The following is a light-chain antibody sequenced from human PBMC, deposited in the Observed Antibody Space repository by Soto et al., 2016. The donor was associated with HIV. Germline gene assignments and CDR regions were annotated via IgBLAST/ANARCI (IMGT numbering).Light chain of an antibody. CDR2: KAS. CDR3: QQSYSTLWT. J-gene: IGKJ1*01. V-gene: IGKV1-5*03. Sequence: DIQMTQSPSTLSASVGDRVTITCRAGQSIDNWLAWYQQKPGRAPKLLIYKASSLESGVPSRFSGSGFGTDFTLTISSLQPEDFATYYCQQSYSTLWTFGQGTKVEIK. CDR1: QSIDNW.